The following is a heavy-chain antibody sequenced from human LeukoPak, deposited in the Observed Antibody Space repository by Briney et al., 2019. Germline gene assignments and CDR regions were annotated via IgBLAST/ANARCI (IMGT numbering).Heavy chain of an antibody. CDR1: GFTFTSSA. V-gene: IGHV1-58*02. D-gene: IGHD2-15*01. Sequence: ASVKVSCKASGFTFTSSAMQWVRQARGQRLEWIGWIVVGSGNTNYAQKFQERVTITRDMSTSTAYMELSSLRSEDTAVYYCARDKVVVVAARRDYYYYYGMDVWGQGTTVTVSS. CDR3: ARDKVVVVAARRDYYYYYGMDV. J-gene: IGHJ6*02. CDR2: IVVGSGNT.